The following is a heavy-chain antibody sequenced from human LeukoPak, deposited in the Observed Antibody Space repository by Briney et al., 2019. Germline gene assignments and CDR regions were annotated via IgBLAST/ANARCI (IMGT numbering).Heavy chain of an antibody. V-gene: IGHV3-30-3*01. D-gene: IGHD5-12*01. Sequence: PGRSLRLSCAASGFTLSRYAMHWVRQAPGKGLEWVATMSYDGSKIYYAESVKGRFTISRDTSKSTLSLQMNSLRVEDTAVYYCARSAVATILYYFVYWGQGTLVTVSS. CDR3: ARSAVATILYYFVY. J-gene: IGHJ4*02. CDR2: MSYDGSKI. CDR1: GFTLSRYA.